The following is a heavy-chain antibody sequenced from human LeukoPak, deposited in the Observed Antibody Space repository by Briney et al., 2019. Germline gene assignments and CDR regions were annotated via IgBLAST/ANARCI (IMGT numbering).Heavy chain of an antibody. CDR3: ARGGYSYGNYYYYYMDV. CDR2: IYYSGST. J-gene: IGHJ6*03. CDR1: GYAISSGYY. D-gene: IGHD5-18*01. Sequence: SETLSLTCTVSGYAISSGYYWGWIRQPPGKGLEWIGYIYYSGSTNYNPSLKSRVTISVDTSKNQFSLKLSSVTAADTAVYYCARGGYSYGNYYYYYMDVWGKGTTVTVSS. V-gene: IGHV4-61*01.